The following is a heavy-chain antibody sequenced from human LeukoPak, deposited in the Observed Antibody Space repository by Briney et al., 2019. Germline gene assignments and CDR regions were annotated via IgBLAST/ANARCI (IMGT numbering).Heavy chain of an antibody. CDR3: AKNSWLGGT. CDR1: GGSISDYD. CDR2: ISKSGST. Sequence: SETLSLTCTVSGGSISDYDWSWIRQPPEKGLEWIGYISKSGSTNYNPSLKSRVTISVDTSKSQFSLKPSSVTAADTAVYYCAKNSWLGGTWGQGALVTVSS. D-gene: IGHD6-19*01. V-gene: IGHV4-59*01. J-gene: IGHJ4*02.